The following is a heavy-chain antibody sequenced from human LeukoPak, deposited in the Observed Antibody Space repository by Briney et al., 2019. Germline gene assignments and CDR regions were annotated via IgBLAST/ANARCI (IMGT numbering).Heavy chain of an antibody. J-gene: IGHJ4*02. D-gene: IGHD4-17*01. CDR3: ARDTHDYGGF. Sequence: SETLSLTCSVSGGSIRTTTWWSWVRQPPGKGLEWIGDIFHYGTTNYNPSLKSRVTMSVDTSSNQFSLTLNSVTAADTAVYYCARDTHDYGGFWGQGTLVTVSS. V-gene: IGHV4-4*02. CDR1: GGSIRTTTW. CDR2: IFHYGTT.